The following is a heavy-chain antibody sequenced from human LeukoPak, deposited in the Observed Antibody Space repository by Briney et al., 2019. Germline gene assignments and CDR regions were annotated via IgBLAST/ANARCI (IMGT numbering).Heavy chain of an antibody. D-gene: IGHD6-13*01. Sequence: GSSVKVSCKASGGTFSSYAISWVRQAPGQGLEWMGIINPSGGSTSYAQKFQGRVTMTRDMSTSTVYMELSSLRSEDTAVYYCARDSSSSSWFLWGQGTLVTVSS. CDR1: GGTFSSYA. J-gene: IGHJ4*02. V-gene: IGHV1-46*01. CDR3: ARDSSSSSWFL. CDR2: INPSGGST.